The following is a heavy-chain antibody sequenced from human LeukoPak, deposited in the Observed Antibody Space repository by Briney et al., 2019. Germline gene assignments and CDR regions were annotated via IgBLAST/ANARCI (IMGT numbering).Heavy chain of an antibody. CDR2: IYYSGST. Sequence: SETLSLTCTVSGGSISSYYWSWIRQPPGKGLEWIGYIYYSGSTNYNPSLKSRVTISVDTSKNQFSLNLSSVTATATDVSYCSSLLDCSGGSGYRGSDYFAYWGRGTLVTVSS. CDR1: GGSISSYY. V-gene: IGHV4-59*08. D-gene: IGHD2-15*01. CDR3: SSLLDCSGGSGYRGSDYFAY. J-gene: IGHJ4*02.